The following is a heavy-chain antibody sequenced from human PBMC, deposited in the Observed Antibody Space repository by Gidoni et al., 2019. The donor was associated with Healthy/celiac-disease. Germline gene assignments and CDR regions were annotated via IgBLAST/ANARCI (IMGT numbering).Heavy chain of an antibody. Sequence: QLQMLEAGGGVVQPGRSLRLSCAASGFTFSSYGMHWVRQAPGKGLEWVAVIWYEGSNKSYADSVKGRFTISRDNSKNTLYLQMNSLRAEDTAVYYCARHYGDYVENPLDYWGQGTLVTVYS. CDR3: ARHYGDYVENPLDY. CDR2: IWYEGSNK. J-gene: IGHJ4*02. D-gene: IGHD4-17*01. CDR1: GFTFSSYG. V-gene: IGHV3-33*01.